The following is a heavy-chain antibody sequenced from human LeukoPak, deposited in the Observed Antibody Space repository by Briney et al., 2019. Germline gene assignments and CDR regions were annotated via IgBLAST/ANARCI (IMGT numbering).Heavy chain of an antibody. CDR2: ISGSGDST. V-gene: IGHV3-23*01. D-gene: IGHD3-22*01. CDR3: AKFDVRYGYYDSSGYYAPFDY. CDR1: GFTFSSYA. Sequence: GGSLGLSCAASGFTFSSYAMSWVRQAPGKGMEWVSAISGSGDSTYYADSVKGRFTISRDNSKNTLYLQMNSLRAEDTAVYYCAKFDVRYGYYDSSGYYAPFDYWGQGTLVTVSS. J-gene: IGHJ4*02.